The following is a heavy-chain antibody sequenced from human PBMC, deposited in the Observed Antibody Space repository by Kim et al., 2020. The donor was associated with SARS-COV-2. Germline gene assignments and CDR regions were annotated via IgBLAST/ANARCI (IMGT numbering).Heavy chain of an antibody. CDR2: ISWRSGNK. CDR3: TKDYSSGAMGYYYGLDV. J-gene: IGHJ6*01. Sequence: GGSLRLSCVTSGFTFGNFAMHWVRQAPGKDLEWVAGISWRSGNKDYADSVKGRFTISRDNAKNSLFLQMNSLRPEDTAIYYCTKDYSSGAMGYYYGLDV. CDR1: GFTFGNFA. V-gene: IGHV3-9*01. D-gene: IGHD3-22*01.